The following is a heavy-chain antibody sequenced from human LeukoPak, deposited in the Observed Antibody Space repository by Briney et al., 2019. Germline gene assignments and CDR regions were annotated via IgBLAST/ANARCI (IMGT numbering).Heavy chain of an antibody. CDR3: AREGTRIWGPGLAAAAFLYNWFDP. Sequence: PSETLSLTCTVSGGSISNSDYYWGWIRQPPGKGLEWIGSIYYSGSTYYNPPLKSRVTISVDTSKNQFSLKLSSVTAADTAVYYCAREGTRIWGPGLAAAAFLYNWFDPWGQGTLVTVSS. CDR2: IYYSGST. D-gene: IGHD6-13*01. V-gene: IGHV4-39*07. J-gene: IGHJ5*02. CDR1: GGSISNSDYY.